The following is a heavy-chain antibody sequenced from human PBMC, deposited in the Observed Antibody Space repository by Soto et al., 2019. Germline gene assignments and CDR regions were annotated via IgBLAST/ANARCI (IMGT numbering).Heavy chain of an antibody. CDR2: IYHSGST. Sequence: QLQLQESGSGLVKPSQTLSLTCAVSGGSISSSGYSWSWIRQPPGKGLEWIGYIYHSGSTYYNPSLKRRVTISVDRSKNQFPLKLSSVTAADTAVYYCAGGQPLVRNYWGQGTLVTVSS. V-gene: IGHV4-30-2*01. CDR1: GGSISSSGYS. J-gene: IGHJ4*02. CDR3: AGGQPLVRNY. D-gene: IGHD6-13*01.